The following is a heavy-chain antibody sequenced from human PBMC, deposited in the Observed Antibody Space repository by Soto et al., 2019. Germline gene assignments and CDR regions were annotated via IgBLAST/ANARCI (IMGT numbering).Heavy chain of an antibody. J-gene: IGHJ4*02. CDR1: GDYINNYY. V-gene: IGHV4-59*08. CDR3: SRLTIMAEFDY. D-gene: IGHD3-16*01. CDR2: IFYTGST. Sequence: QVQLQESGPGLVKPSETLSLTCTVSGDYINNYYWSWIRQSPGKGLEMIGYIFYTGSTYYNPSLNSRVTISVDRSKNQFSLQLSSMTAADTAMYYCSRLTIMAEFDYWGQGKLVTVSS.